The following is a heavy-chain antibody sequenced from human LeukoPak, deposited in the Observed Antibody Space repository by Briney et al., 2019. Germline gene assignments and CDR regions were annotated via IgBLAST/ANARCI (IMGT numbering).Heavy chain of an antibody. V-gene: IGHV1-8*01. D-gene: IGHD3-10*01. CDR3: ARVHPMVRGVNAY. CDR2: MNPNSGNT. CDR1: GYTFTSYD. J-gene: IGHJ4*02. Sequence: ASVKVSCKASGYTFTSYDINWVRQATGQGLEWMGWMNPNSGNTGYAQKFQGRVTMTRNTSISTAYMELSSLRSEDTAVYYCARVHPMVRGVNAYWGQGNLVTVSS.